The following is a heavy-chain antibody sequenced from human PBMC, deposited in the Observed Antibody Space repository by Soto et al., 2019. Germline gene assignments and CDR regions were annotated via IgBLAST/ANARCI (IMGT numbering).Heavy chain of an antibody. CDR2: ISSSSSTI. Sequence: EVQLVEAGGGLVQPGGSLRLSCAASGFTFSSYSMNWVRQAPGKGLEWVSYISSSSSTIYYAESVKGRFTISSDNAKHSLYLQMNSLRAEDTAVYYRAIHTERIGQLGCLDPWSQGTLVTVSS. D-gene: IGHD1-1*01. CDR1: GFTFSSYS. J-gene: IGHJ5*02. V-gene: IGHV3-48*01. CDR3: AIHTERIGQLGCLDP.